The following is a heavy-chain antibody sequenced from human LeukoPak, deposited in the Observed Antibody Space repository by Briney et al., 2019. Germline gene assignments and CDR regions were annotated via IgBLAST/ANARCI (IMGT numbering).Heavy chain of an antibody. V-gene: IGHV4-59*01. CDR3: GRDLAVGAVHVGYFDY. CDR1: RGSMSCYF. D-gene: IGHD3-16*01. CDR2: IYYNGRT. J-gene: IGHJ4*02. Sequence: PSETLSLTCTVSRGSMSCYFSTWIRQPPGKGLEWIGYIYYNGRTNFNPSLESRVTMSVDTSKNLFSLKLTSVTAAETTFYYRGRDLAVGAVHVGYFDYWGQGVLVTVSS.